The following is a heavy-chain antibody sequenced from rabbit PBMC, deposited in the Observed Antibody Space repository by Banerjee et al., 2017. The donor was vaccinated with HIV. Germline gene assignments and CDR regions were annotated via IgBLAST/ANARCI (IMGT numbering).Heavy chain of an antibody. D-gene: IGHD6-1*01. CDR3: ARDGAGYAGYGYARL. CDR2: IYASRGRT. J-gene: IGHJ4*01. V-gene: IGHV1S40*01. CDR1: GFSFSSDA. Sequence: QSLEESGGDLVKPGASLTLTCTASGFSFSSDAMCWVRQAPGKGLEWIACIYASRGRTYYASWAKGRFTISKTSSTTVTLQMTSLTAADTATYFCARDGAGYAGYGYARLWGQGTLVTVS.